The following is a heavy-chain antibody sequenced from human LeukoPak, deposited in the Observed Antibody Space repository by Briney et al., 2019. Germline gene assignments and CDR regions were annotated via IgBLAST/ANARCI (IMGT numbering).Heavy chain of an antibody. Sequence: GGSLRLSCAASGFTFDDYGMSWVRQAPGKGLEWVSAISGSGGSTYYADSVKGRFTISRDNSKNTLYLQMNSLRAEDTAVYYCAKGYGSGSYYPTVPHADYWGQGTLVTVSS. CDR1: GFTFDDYG. CDR2: ISGSGGST. D-gene: IGHD3-10*01. CDR3: AKGYGSGSYYPTVPHADY. V-gene: IGHV3-23*01. J-gene: IGHJ4*02.